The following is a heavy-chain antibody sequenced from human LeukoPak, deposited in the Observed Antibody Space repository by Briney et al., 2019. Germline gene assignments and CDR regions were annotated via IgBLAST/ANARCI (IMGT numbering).Heavy chain of an antibody. CDR2: IYYRGNT. D-gene: IGHD3-22*01. V-gene: IGHV4-59*08. J-gene: IGHJ5*02. CDR1: SGSISNYY. Sequence: SETLSLTCTVSSGSISNYYWSWIRQPPGKGLEWIGYIYYRGNTNYNPSLKSRVTISVDTSRNQFSLKLTSVIATDTAIYYCARAFSSGYWFDPWGQGTLVTVSS. CDR3: ARAFSSGYWFDP.